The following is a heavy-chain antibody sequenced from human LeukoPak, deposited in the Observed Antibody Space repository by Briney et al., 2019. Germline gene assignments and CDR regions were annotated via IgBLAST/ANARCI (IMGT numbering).Heavy chain of an antibody. CDR1: GFSLSTSGVG. CDR2: VYWDDDK. V-gene: IGHV2-5*02. D-gene: IGHD3-16*02. J-gene: IGHJ1*01. Sequence: SGPTLVNPTQTLTLTCTFSGFSLSTSGVGVGWIRQPPGKALERFALVYWDDDKRYSPSLNSRLTITKDTSKNQVVLTMTNMDPVDTATYYCAHVMITFGGVIVRIEYFQHWGQGTLVTVSS. CDR3: AHVMITFGGVIVRIEYFQH.